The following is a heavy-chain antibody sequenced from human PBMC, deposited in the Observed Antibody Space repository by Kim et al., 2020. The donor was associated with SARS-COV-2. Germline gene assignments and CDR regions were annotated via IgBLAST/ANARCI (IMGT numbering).Heavy chain of an antibody. CDR1: GYTFTSYA. J-gene: IGHJ4*02. Sequence: ASVKVSCKASGYTFTSYAMHWVRQAPGQRLEWMGWINAGNGNTKYSQKFQGRVTITRDTSSSTAYMELSSLRSEDTAVYYCARSDYDILTGYYFPGDYWGQGTLVTVSS. V-gene: IGHV1-3*01. D-gene: IGHD3-9*01. CDR2: INAGNGNT. CDR3: ARSDYDILTGYYFPGDY.